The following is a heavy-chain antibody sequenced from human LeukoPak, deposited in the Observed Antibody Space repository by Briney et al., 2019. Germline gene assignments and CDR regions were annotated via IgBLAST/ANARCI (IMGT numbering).Heavy chain of an antibody. CDR1: GGSISSSRDY. J-gene: IGHJ4*02. V-gene: IGHV4-39*01. D-gene: IGHD3-10*01. CDR3: AKHYMGSSYNRGLDY. CDR2: IYYSGST. Sequence: PSETLSLTCTVSGGSISSSRDYWAWLRQPPGKGLEWIANIYYSGSTYYNPSLESRVTISVDTSKNQFSLKLSSVTAADTAIYYCAKHYMGSSYNRGLDYWAREPWSPSPQ.